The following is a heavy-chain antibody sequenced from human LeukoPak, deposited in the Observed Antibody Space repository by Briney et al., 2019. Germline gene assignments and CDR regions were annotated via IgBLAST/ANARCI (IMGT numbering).Heavy chain of an antibody. V-gene: IGHV4-59*01. CDR1: GGSISSYY. J-gene: IGHJ4*02. Sequence: SETLSLTCTVSGGSISSYYWSWIRQPPGQELEWFGYIYYSGSTNYNHSLKSRVTISVDSSKNQFSLKLSSVTDADPAVYYCARGISYYDSSGYYTAYYFDYWGQGTLVTVSS. CDR2: IYYSGST. D-gene: IGHD3-22*01. CDR3: ARGISYYDSSGYYTAYYFDY.